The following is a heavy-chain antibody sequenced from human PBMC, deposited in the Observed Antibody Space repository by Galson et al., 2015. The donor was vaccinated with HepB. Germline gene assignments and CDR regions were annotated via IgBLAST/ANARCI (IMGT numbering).Heavy chain of an antibody. J-gene: IGHJ6*02. CDR1: GFTFSSYG. D-gene: IGHD3-22*01. V-gene: IGHV3-30*18. CDR2: ISYDGSNK. Sequence: SLRLSCAASGFTFSSYGMHWVRQAPGKGLEWVAVISYDGSNKYYADSVKGRFTISRDNSKNTLYLQMNSLRAEDTAVYYCAKDSSSGYYYVFDYYGMDVWGQGTTVTVSS. CDR3: AKDSSSGYYYVFDYYGMDV.